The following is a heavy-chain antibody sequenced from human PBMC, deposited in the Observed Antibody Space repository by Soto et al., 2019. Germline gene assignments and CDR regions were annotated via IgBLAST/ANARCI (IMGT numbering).Heavy chain of an antibody. Sequence: ASVKVSCKASGYTFTGYYMHWVRQAPGQGLEWMGWINPNSGGTNYAQKFQGWVTMTRDTSISTAYMELSRLRSDDTAVYYCASAGRVLPAAISGMDVWGQGTTVTVSS. J-gene: IGHJ6*02. CDR1: GYTFTGYY. V-gene: IGHV1-2*04. D-gene: IGHD2-2*01. CDR2: INPNSGGT. CDR3: ASAGRVLPAAISGMDV.